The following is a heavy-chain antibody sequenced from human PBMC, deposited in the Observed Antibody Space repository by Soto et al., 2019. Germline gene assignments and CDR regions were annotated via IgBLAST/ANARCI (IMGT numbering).Heavy chain of an antibody. CDR3: ARDPHEFWSPYYFDS. CDR2: ISAYDGKT. CDR1: GYTFNTYG. Sequence: ASVKVSCKTSGYTFNTYGINWVRQAPGQGLELMGWISAYDGKTTYAEKFQGRVTLTTDTSTSTAYMELRSLRSDDTAIYYCARDPHEFWSPYYFDSWGQGTLVTVSS. V-gene: IGHV1-18*01. D-gene: IGHD3-3*01. J-gene: IGHJ4*02.